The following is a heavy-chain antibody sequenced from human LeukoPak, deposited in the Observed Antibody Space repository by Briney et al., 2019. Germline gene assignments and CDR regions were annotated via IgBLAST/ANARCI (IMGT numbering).Heavy chain of an antibody. CDR2: ISYDGSNK. CDR3: AKDRLEAGRSSSWYYFDY. J-gene: IGHJ4*02. Sequence: PGRSLRLSCAASGFTFSSYGMHWVRQAPGKGLEWVAVISYDGSNKYYTDSVKGRFTISRDNSKNTLYLQMNSLRAEDTAVYYCAKDRLEAGRSSSWYYFDYWGQGTLVTVSS. D-gene: IGHD6-13*01. CDR1: GFTFSSYG. V-gene: IGHV3-30*18.